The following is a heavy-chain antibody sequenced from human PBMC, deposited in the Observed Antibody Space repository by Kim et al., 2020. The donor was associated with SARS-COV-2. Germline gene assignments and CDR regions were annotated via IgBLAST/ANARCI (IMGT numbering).Heavy chain of an antibody. V-gene: IGHV3-13*04. CDR2: IDSAGET. CDR3: ARTGCSGRYPVYGMAV. Sequence: GGSLRLSCAASGFIFRSHDMHWVRQVSGKGLEWVATIDSAGETYYQDSLTGRFTISREDDKNYLYLQMNSVRAGDMAVYYCARTGCSGRYPVYGMAVWG. D-gene: IGHD3-10*02. J-gene: IGHJ6*02. CDR1: GFIFRSHD.